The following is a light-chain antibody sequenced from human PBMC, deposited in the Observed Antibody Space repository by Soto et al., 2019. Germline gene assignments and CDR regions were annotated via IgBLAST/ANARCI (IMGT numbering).Light chain of an antibody. CDR1: ESLLHNNGYNY. Sequence: DIVMTQSPLXLXVXXGXXXSXXCXXNESLLHNNGYNYLDWYMQKPGQSPQLLIYLGSNRASGVPDRFSGSGSGTDFTLKISRVEAADVGVYYCMQALQSLTFGQGTRLEI. V-gene: IGKV2-28*01. CDR3: MQALQSLT. CDR2: LGS. J-gene: IGKJ5*01.